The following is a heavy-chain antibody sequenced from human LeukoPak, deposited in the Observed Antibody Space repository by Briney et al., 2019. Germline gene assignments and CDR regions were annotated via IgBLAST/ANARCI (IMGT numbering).Heavy chain of an antibody. J-gene: IGHJ6*03. CDR3: AKVAEVGATGYYYYMDV. D-gene: IGHD1-26*01. V-gene: IGHV3-66*01. Sequence: GGSLRLPCAASGFTVSSNYMNWVRQAPGKGLEWVSVIYSGGSTYYADSVKGRFTISRDNSKNTLYLQMNSLRAEDTAVYYCAKVAEVGATGYYYYMDVRGKGTTVTISS. CDR2: IYSGGST. CDR1: GFTVSSNY.